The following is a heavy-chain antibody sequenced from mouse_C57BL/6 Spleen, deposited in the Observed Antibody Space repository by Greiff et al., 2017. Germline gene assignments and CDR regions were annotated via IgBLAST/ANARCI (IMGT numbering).Heavy chain of an antibody. D-gene: IGHD2-3*01. V-gene: IGHV1-50*01. CDR1: GYTFTSYW. CDR3: VSADGYYGDY. J-gene: IGHJ2*01. Sequence: VQLQQPGAELVKPGASVKLSCKASGYTFTSYWMQWVKQRPGRGLEWIGEIDPSDSYTNYNQKFKGKATLTVDTSSSTAYMQLSSLTSEDSAVYYCVSADGYYGDYWGQGTTLTVSS. CDR2: IDPSDSYT.